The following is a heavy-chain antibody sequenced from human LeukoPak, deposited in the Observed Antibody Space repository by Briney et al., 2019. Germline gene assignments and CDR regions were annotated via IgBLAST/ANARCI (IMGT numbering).Heavy chain of an antibody. J-gene: IGHJ5*02. CDR3: ARGPSGERISNWFDP. V-gene: IGHV2-70*11. D-gene: IGHD3-10*01. CDR1: GFSLSTSGMC. CDR2: IDWDDDE. Sequence: SGPTLVNPTQTLTLTCTFSGFSLSTSGMCVSWIRQPPGKALVWLARIDWDDDEYYSTSLKTRLTISKDTSKNQVVLTMTNMDPVDTATYYCARGPSGERISNWFDPWGQGTLVTVSS.